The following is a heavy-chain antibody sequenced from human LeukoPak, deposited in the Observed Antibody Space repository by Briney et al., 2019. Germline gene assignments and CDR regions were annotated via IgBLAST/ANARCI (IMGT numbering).Heavy chain of an antibody. J-gene: IGHJ4*02. CDR1: GFTFRSYN. D-gene: IGHD4-11*01. Sequence: GGSLRLSCAASGFTFRSYNMIWVRQAPGEGLEWVSTIRGSGGITYYADSVKGRFTISRDESKNTLYLQLNSLRAEDTAVYYCAKGRGSNGDGGDCWGQGTLVTVFS. V-gene: IGHV3-23*01. CDR3: AKGRGSNGDGGDC. CDR2: IRGSGGIT.